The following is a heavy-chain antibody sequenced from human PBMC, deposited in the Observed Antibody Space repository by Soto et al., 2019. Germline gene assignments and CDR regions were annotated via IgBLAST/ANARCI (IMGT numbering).Heavy chain of an antibody. CDR2: IWYDGSNK. CDR1: GFTFSSYG. Sequence: GGSLRLSCAASGFTFSSYGMHWVRQAPGKGLEWVAVIWYDGSNKYYADSVKGRFTISRDNSKNTLYLQMNSLRAEDTAVYYCARDPTYYDSSGYYGGFDPWGQGTLVTVSS. J-gene: IGHJ5*02. CDR3: ARDPTYYDSSGYYGGFDP. D-gene: IGHD3-22*01. V-gene: IGHV3-33*01.